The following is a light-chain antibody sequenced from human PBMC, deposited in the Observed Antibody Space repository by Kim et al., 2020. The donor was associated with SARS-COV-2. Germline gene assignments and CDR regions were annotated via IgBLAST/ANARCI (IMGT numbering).Light chain of an antibody. J-gene: IGLJ2*01. V-gene: IGLV1-47*02. CDR3: ATWDDSLSGVV. CDR2: SNH. Sequence: QSVLTQPPSASGTPGQRVTISCSGSSSNIGSNYVFWYQQLPGTAPKLLVYSNHQRPSGVPDRFSGSKSGTSASLAISGLRSDDEADYYCATWDDSLSGVVFGGGTQLTVL. CDR1: SSNIGSNY.